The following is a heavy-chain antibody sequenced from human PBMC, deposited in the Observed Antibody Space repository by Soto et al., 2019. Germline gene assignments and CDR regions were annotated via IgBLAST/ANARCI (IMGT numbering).Heavy chain of an antibody. CDR1: GDSFTSYA. CDR2: IIPIFGTA. D-gene: IGHD3-22*01. J-gene: IGHJ4*02. CDR3: ATGGNYDESSALAY. V-gene: IGHV1-69*01. Sequence: QVQLVQSVAEVKKPGSSVKVSCKASGDSFTSYAISWVRQAPGHGLEWMGRIIPIFGTANYAQRVEGRVTITADESTSTANMELSSLRSDDTAVDYCATGGNYDESSALAYWGQGTLVTVSS.